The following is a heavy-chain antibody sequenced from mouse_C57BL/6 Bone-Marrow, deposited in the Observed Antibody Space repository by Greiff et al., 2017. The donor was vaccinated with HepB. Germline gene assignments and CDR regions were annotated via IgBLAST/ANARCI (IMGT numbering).Heavy chain of an antibody. CDR2: INPSNGGT. V-gene: IGHV1-53*01. D-gene: IGHD2-4*01. Sequence: QVQLQQPGTELVKPGASVKLSCKASGYTFTSYWMHWVKQRPGQGLEWIGNINPSNGGTNYNEKFKSKATLNVDKSSSTAYMQLSSLTSEDSAVYYCARGEGLRRRDYYAMDYWGQGTSVTVSS. J-gene: IGHJ4*01. CDR1: GYTFTSYW. CDR3: ARGEGLRRRDYYAMDY.